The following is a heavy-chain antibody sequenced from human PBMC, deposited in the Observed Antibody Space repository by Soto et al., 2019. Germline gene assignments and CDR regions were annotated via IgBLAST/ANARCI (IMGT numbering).Heavy chain of an antibody. Sequence: QVQLQESGPGLVKPSQTLSLPCTVSGGSISSGDFYWSWIRQPPGKGLELIGNIYYSGSTYYTPSLKSRAIMSVDTSQNQFSLKLSSLTAADTVGYFCARADDFRDPFAYWCQGALVTVSS. J-gene: IGHJ4*02. CDR2: IYYSGST. CDR3: ARADDFRDPFAY. V-gene: IGHV4-30-4*01. CDR1: GGSISSGDFY. D-gene: IGHD4-17*01.